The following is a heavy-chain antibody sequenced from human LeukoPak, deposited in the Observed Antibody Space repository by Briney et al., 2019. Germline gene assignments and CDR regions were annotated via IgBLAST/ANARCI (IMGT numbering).Heavy chain of an antibody. J-gene: IGHJ4*02. Sequence: GGSLRLSCAASRFTFSSYAMSWVRQAPGKGLEWVSAISGSGGSTYYADSVKGRFTISRDNSKNTLYLQMNSLRAEDTAVYYCANFRGGYSYGTFDYWGQGTLVTVSS. V-gene: IGHV3-23*01. CDR3: ANFRGGYSYGTFDY. D-gene: IGHD5-18*01. CDR1: RFTFSSYA. CDR2: ISGSGGST.